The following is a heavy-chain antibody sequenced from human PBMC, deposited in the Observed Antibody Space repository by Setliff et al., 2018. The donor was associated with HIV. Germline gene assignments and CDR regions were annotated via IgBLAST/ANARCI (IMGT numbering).Heavy chain of an antibody. J-gene: IGHJ4*02. CDR1: GFTFSNYD. CDR2: IRNDGSNK. CDR3: AKDIPPFTHFDH. Sequence: GGSLRLSCAASGFTFSNYDMHWVRQAPGKGLEWVAFIRNDGSNKYYAHSVEGRFTISRDNSKNTLFLQINSLRPEDTAVYYCAKDIPPFTHFDHWGQGTLVTVSS. V-gene: IGHV3-30*02.